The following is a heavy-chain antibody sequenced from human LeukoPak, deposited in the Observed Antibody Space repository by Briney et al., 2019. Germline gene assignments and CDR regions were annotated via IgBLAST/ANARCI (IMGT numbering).Heavy chain of an antibody. V-gene: IGHV3-66*02. CDR2: IYSGGST. D-gene: IGHD3-3*01. CDR3: ARVYYDFWSGYYNDY. CDR1: GFTVSSYY. J-gene: IGHJ4*02. Sequence: GGSLRLSCAASGFTVSSYYMSWVRQAPGKGLEWVSVIYSGGSTYYADSVKGRFTISRDNSKNTLYLQMNSLRAEDTAVYYCARVYYDFWSGYYNDYWGQGTLVTVSS.